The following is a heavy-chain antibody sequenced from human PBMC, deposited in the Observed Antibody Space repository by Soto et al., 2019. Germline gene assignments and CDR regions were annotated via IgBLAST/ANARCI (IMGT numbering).Heavy chain of an antibody. CDR1: GFMFSAYW. J-gene: IGHJ4*02. CDR3: ARDFYGGYTYGPGDY. CDR2: IHGDGGKI. D-gene: IGHD5-18*01. V-gene: IGHV3-7*01. Sequence: LRLSCAASGFMFSAYWMSWVRQAPGKGLAWVANIHGDGGKIYYVDSVKGRFTISRDNAKRSLYLQMNSLRAEDTAVYYCARDFYGGYTYGPGDYWGQGALVTVSS.